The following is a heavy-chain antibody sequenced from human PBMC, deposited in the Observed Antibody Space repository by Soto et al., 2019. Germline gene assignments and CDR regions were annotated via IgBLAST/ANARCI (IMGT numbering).Heavy chain of an antibody. CDR1: GFTFSSYA. CDR3: ASWESGYSY. Sequence: GGSLRLSCAASGFTFSSYAMHWVRQAPGKGLEWVAVISYDGSNKYYADSVKGRFTISRDNSKNTLYLQMNSLRAEDTAVYYCASWESGYSYWGQGTLVTVSS. V-gene: IGHV3-30-3*01. D-gene: IGHD3-22*01. J-gene: IGHJ4*02. CDR2: ISYDGSNK.